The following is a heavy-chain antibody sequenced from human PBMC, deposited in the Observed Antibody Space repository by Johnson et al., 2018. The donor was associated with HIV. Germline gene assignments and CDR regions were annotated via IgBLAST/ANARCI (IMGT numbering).Heavy chain of an antibody. Sequence: QVQLVESGGGVVQPGGSLRLSCAASGFTFSDYYMSWIRQAPGKGLEWVSYIGRSGSTFYYADSVKGRFTISRDNAKNSLYLQMNSLRAEDTAVYYCARGRWLHLGAFDIWGQGTMVTVSS. CDR2: IGRSGSTF. V-gene: IGHV3-11*04. CDR3: ARGRWLHLGAFDI. J-gene: IGHJ3*02. CDR1: GFTFSDYY. D-gene: IGHD5-24*01.